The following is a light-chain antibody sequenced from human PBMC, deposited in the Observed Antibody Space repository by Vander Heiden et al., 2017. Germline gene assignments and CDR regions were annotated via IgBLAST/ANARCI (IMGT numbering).Light chain of an antibody. Sequence: ASTTSPGTLALSPGERATLSRRASQRVRSGYLAWYQQKPGQAPRLLIHGVARRATGIPARFSGSGSGTDFTITISRLEPEDVAVYYCQQHGSSVTFGGGTKVEIK. CDR1: QRVRSGY. CDR2: GVA. CDR3: QQHGSSVT. J-gene: IGKJ4*02. V-gene: IGKV3-20*01.